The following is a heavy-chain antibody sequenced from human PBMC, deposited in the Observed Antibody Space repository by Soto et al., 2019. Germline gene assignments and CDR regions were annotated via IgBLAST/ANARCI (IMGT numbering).Heavy chain of an antibody. V-gene: IGHV3-23*01. CDR2: ISGSGGST. D-gene: IGHD3-3*01. Sequence: GGSLRLSCAASGFTFSSYAMSWVRQAPGKGLEWVSAISGSGGSTYYADSVKGRFTISRDNSKNTLYLQMNSLRAEDTAGYYCAKTLPDYDFWSTTAYYFDYWGQGTLVTVSS. CDR1: GFTFSSYA. CDR3: AKTLPDYDFWSTTAYYFDY. J-gene: IGHJ4*02.